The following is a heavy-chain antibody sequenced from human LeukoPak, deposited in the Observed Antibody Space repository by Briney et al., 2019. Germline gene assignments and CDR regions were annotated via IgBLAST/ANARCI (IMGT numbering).Heavy chain of an antibody. CDR1: GYTFTGYY. D-gene: IGHD2-15*01. V-gene: IGHV1-2*02. CDR2: INPNSGGT. CDR3: ARSLPVSAATQTNWFDP. Sequence: GASVKVSCKASGYTFTGYYMHWVRQAPGQGLEWMGWINPNSGGTNYAQKFQGRVTMTRDTSISTAYMELSRLRSDDTAVYYCARSLPVSAATQTNWFDPWGQGTLVTVSS. J-gene: IGHJ5*02.